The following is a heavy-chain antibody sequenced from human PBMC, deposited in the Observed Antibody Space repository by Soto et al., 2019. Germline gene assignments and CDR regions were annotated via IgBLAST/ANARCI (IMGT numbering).Heavy chain of an antibody. CDR2: IWYDGSNK. Sequence: GSLRLSCAASGFTFSSYGMHWVRQAPGKGLEWVAVIWYDGSNKYYADSVKGRFTISRDNSKNTLYLQMNSLRAEDTAVYYCAGLSYDSSGYQGSFDYWGQGTLVTVPQ. CDR3: AGLSYDSSGYQGSFDY. D-gene: IGHD3-22*01. V-gene: IGHV3-33*01. J-gene: IGHJ4*02. CDR1: GFTFSSYG.